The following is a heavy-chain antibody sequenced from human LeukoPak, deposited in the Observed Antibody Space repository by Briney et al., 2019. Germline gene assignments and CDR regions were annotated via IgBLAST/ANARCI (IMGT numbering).Heavy chain of an antibody. Sequence: PSETLSLTCTVSGGSFSSYYWSWIRQPAGKGLEWIGRIYTSGSTNYNPSLKSRVTMSVDTSKNQFSLKLSSVTAADTAVYYCAREVVPAAGRYYYYYGMDVWGQGTTVTVAS. D-gene: IGHD2-2*01. V-gene: IGHV4-4*07. CDR2: IYTSGST. CDR1: GGSFSSYY. J-gene: IGHJ6*02. CDR3: AREVVPAAGRYYYYYGMDV.